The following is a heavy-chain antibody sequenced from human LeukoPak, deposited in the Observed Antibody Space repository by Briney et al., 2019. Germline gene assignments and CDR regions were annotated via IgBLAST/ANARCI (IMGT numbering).Heavy chain of an antibody. CDR3: ASFRGWHWYFDL. V-gene: IGHV3-9*01. J-gene: IGHJ2*01. Sequence: TGGSLRLSCATSGFTFDDYAMHWVRQAPGKGLEWVSGISWNSGKIDYADSVKGRFTISRDNAKNSLYLQMNSLRAEDTAVYYCASFRGWHWYFDLWGRGTLVTVSS. CDR1: GFTFDDYA. CDR2: ISWNSGKI. D-gene: IGHD6-19*01.